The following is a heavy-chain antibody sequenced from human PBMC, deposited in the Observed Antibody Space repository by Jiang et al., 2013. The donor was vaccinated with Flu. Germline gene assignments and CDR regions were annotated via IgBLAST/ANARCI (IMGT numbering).Heavy chain of an antibody. CDR2: INPSGGST. CDR3: ARDSNMYYYGSGEDY. D-gene: IGHD3-10*01. CDR1: GYTFTSYY. Sequence: SGYTFTSYYMHWVRQAPGQGLEWMGIINPSGGSTSYAQKFQGRVTMTRDTSTSTVYMELSSLRSEDTAVYYCARDSNMYYYGSGEDYWGQGTLVTVSS. V-gene: IGHV1-46*01. J-gene: IGHJ4*02.